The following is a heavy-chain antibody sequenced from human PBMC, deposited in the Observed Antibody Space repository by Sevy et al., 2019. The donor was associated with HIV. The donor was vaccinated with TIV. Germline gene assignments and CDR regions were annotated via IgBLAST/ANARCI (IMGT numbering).Heavy chain of an antibody. V-gene: IGHV3-48*01. D-gene: IGHD2-2*01. CDR1: GFTFSSYS. Sequence: GGSLRLSCAASGFTFSSYSMNWVRQAPGKGLEWVSYISSSSSTIYYANSVKGRFTISRDIAKNSLYLQMNSRRAEDTAVYYCAREAIVVVPAADAIDIWGQGTMVTVSS. CDR2: ISSSSSTI. CDR3: AREAIVVVPAADAIDI. J-gene: IGHJ3*02.